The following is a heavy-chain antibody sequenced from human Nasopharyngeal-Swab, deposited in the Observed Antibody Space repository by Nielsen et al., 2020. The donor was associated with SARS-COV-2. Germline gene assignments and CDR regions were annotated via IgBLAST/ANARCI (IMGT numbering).Heavy chain of an antibody. J-gene: IGHJ3*02. CDR3: ASLTTLWAFDI. V-gene: IGHV3-9*01. D-gene: IGHD4-17*01. CDR2: ISWDSGNI. Sequence: SLKISCAASGFTFDDYAIHWVRQAPGRGLEWVSGISWDSGNIGYADSVKGRFTISRDNPKNSLYLQMNSLRAEDTGIYYCASLTTLWAFDIWGQGTVVTVSS. CDR1: GFTFDDYA.